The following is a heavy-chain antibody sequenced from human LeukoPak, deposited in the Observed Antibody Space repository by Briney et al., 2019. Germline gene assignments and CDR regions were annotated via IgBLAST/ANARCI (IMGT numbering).Heavy chain of an antibody. CDR3: ARAAGWFDP. CDR1: GFTFSDHY. V-gene: IGHV3-11*01. J-gene: IGHJ5*02. Sequence: KSGGSLRLSCAASGFTFSDHYMTWIRQAPGKGLEWVSYISSSSNNIHYANSVRGRFTISRDNAKNSVYLQMNSLRAEDTAIYYCARAAGWFDPWGQGTLVTVSS. CDR2: ISSSSNNI.